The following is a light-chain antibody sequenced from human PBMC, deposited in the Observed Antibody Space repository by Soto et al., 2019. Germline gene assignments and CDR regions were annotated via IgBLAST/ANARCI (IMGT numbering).Light chain of an antibody. CDR2: EGS. CDR3: CSYAGNSNVV. J-gene: IGLJ2*01. Sequence: QSVLTQPASVSGSPGQSITISCTGTSSDVGSYNLVSWYQQHPGKAPKLMIYEGSKRPSGVSNRFSGSKSGNTASLTISGLQAEDEGYYYCCSYAGNSNVVFGGGTKLTVL. V-gene: IGLV2-23*01. CDR1: SSDVGSYNL.